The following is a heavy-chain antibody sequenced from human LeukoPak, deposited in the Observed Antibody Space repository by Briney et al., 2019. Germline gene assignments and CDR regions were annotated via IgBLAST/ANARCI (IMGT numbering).Heavy chain of an antibody. V-gene: IGHV3-7*03. Sequence: GGSLRLSCAASGFTFSRYWMTWVRQAPGKGMEWGANINQEGREIYYMDSVKGGFTISRDSANTSLYLEMNSLRGDDTAVYYCARDYGLAGLFWYFDLWGRGTLVTVSS. D-gene: IGHD6-19*01. CDR3: ARDYGLAGLFWYFDL. J-gene: IGHJ2*01. CDR1: GFTFSRYW. CDR2: INQEGREI.